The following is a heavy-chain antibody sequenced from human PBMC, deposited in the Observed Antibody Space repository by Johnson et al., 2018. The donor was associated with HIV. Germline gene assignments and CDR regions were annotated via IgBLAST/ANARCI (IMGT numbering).Heavy chain of an antibody. CDR3: AKGHSGSDAFDI. J-gene: IGHJ3*02. D-gene: IGHD3-22*01. V-gene: IGHV3-30*14. Sequence: QVQLVESGGGLVQPGRSLRLSCAASGFTFSSYAMHWVRQAPGKGLEWVAVISYDGSNKYYADSVKGRFTISRDNSKNTLYLQMNSLRAEDTAVYYCAKGHSGSDAFDIWGQGTMVTVSS. CDR2: ISYDGSNK. CDR1: GFTFSSYA.